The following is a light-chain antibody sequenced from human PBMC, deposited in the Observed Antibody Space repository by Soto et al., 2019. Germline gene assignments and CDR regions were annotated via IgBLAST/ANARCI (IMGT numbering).Light chain of an antibody. J-gene: IGLJ1*01. Sequence: ALAQPASASGSPGQSITISCTGTSSDIGGYNYVSWYQQHPGKAPKVMIYEVTYRPSGVSSRFSGSKSGNTASLTISGLQAEAEADYYCSSYTKSSTRVFGTGTKVTVL. CDR2: EVT. V-gene: IGLV2-14*01. CDR3: SSYTKSSTRV. CDR1: SSDIGGYNY.